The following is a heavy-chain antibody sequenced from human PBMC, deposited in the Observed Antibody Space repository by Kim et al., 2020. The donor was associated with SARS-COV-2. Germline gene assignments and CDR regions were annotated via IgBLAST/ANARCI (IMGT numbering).Heavy chain of an antibody. D-gene: IGHD1-26*01. Sequence: GGSLRLSCAASGFSFNSYSMNWVRQAPGKVLEWVSYISSTSHDIFYADPVKGRFTISRDNGKNSMFLQLNSLRDEDTAVYYCVRGERQGSYFDLLPRQWGLGHGVDAWGKGTTVIVSS. J-gene: IGHJ6*04. CDR2: ISSTSHDI. V-gene: IGHV3-48*02. CDR1: GFSFNSYS. CDR3: VRGERQGSYFDLLPRQWGLGHGVDA.